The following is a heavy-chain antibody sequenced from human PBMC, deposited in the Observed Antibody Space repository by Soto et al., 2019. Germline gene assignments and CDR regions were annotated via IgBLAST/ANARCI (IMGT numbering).Heavy chain of an antibody. Sequence: ASVKVSCKASGYTFTSYAMHWVRQAPGQRLEWMGWINAGNGNTKYSQKFQGRATITRDTSASTAYMELSSLRSEDTAVYYCARGGYCTNGVCYPTLYYYYGMDVWGQGTTVTVSS. D-gene: IGHD2-8*01. J-gene: IGHJ6*02. CDR1: GYTFTSYA. V-gene: IGHV1-3*01. CDR2: INAGNGNT. CDR3: ARGGYCTNGVCYPTLYYYYGMDV.